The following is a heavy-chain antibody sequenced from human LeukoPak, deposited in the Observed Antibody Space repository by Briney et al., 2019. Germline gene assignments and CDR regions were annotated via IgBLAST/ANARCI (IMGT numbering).Heavy chain of an antibody. CDR2: IYYSGST. D-gene: IGHD5-18*01. V-gene: IGHV4-39*01. Sequence: PSETLSLTCTVSGGSISSSSYYWGWIRQPPGKGLEWFGSIYYSGSTYYNPSLKSRVTISVDTSKNQFSLKLSSVTAADTAVYHCARHRSRYSYGLNWFDPWGQGTLVTVSS. CDR1: GGSISSSSYY. J-gene: IGHJ5*02. CDR3: ARHRSRYSYGLNWFDP.